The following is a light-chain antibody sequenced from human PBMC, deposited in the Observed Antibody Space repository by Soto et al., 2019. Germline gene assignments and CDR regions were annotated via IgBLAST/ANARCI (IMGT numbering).Light chain of an antibody. CDR1: QSLLHSNGYNY. CDR3: MQGTHWPIT. J-gene: IGKJ5*01. Sequence: DIVMTQSPLSLPVTPGEPASSSCRSSQSLLHSNGYNYLDWYLQKPGQSPQLLIYLGSNRASGVPDRFSGSGSGTDFTLKISRAEAEDVGVYYCMQGTHWPITFGQGTRLEIK. V-gene: IGKV2-28*01. CDR2: LGS.